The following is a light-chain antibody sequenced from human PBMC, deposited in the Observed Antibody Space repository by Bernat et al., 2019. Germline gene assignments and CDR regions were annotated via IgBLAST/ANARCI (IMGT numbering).Light chain of an antibody. J-gene: IGKJ1*01. CDR3: QQYDNLVWT. CDR1: QDISNY. CDR2: DAS. Sequence: DIQMTQSPSSLSASVGDRVTITCQASQDISNYLNWYQQKPVKAPKLLIYDASNLETGVPSRFSGSGSGTDFTFTISSLQPEDIATYYCQQYDNLVWTFGQGTKVEIK. V-gene: IGKV1-33*01.